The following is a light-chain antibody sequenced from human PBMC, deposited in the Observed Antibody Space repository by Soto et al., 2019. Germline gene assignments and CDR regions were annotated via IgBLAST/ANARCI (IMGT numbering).Light chain of an antibody. V-gene: IGKV3-20*01. Sequence: EIVLTQSPGTLSLSPGERATLSCRASQSLNARYLAWYQVKPGQAPRLLFYGASSRATGIPDRFIGSGSWTDFTLTITGLEPEDFAVYYCQQFHISRTFGQGTKVEIK. J-gene: IGKJ1*01. CDR3: QQFHISRT. CDR2: GAS. CDR1: QSLNARY.